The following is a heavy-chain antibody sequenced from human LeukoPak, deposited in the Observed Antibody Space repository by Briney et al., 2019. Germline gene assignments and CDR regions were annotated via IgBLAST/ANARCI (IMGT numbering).Heavy chain of an antibody. D-gene: IGHD3-10*01. CDR2: IIPILGIA. Sequence: ASVKVSCKASGGTFSSYAISWVRQAPGQGLEWMGRIIPILGIANYAQKFQGRVTMTRNTSISTAYMELSSLRSEDTAVYYCARRRSGSYYNWFDPWGQGTLVTVSS. CDR1: GGTFSSYA. V-gene: IGHV1-69*04. J-gene: IGHJ5*02. CDR3: ARRRSGSYYNWFDP.